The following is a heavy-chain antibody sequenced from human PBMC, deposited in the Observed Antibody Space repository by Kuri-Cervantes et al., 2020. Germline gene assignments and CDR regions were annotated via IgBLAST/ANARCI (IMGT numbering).Heavy chain of an antibody. Sequence: GESLKISCAASGFTFSDHYMDWVRQAPGKGLEWVGRTRNKANSYTTEYAASVKGRFTISRDDSKNSLYLQMNSLKTEDTAVYYCARDGGGWYYDILGQRHYYYYGMDVWGQGTTVTVSS. J-gene: IGHJ6*02. CDR3: ARDGGGWYYDILGQRHYYYYGMDV. V-gene: IGHV3-72*01. CDR2: TRNKANSYTT. CDR1: GFTFSDHY. D-gene: IGHD3-9*01.